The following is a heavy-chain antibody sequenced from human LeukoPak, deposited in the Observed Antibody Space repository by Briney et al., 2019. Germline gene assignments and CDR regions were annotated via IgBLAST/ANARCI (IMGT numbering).Heavy chain of an antibody. CDR3: ASGRGLYSFYAFDI. Sequence: SETLSLTCTVSGGSISSYYWSWLRQPPGKGLEWIGYIYYSGSTDYNPSLRSRVTISVDTSKSQFSLKLSSVTAADTAVYYCASGRGLYSFYAFDIWGQGTMVTVSS. CDR2: IYYSGST. CDR1: GGSISSYY. J-gene: IGHJ3*02. V-gene: IGHV4-59*01. D-gene: IGHD5-18*01.